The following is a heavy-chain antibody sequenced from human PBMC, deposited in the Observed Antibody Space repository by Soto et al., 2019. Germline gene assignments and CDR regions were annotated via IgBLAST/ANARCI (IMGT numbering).Heavy chain of an antibody. CDR2: ISSNGGST. V-gene: IGHV3-64*01. CDR1: GFTFSSYA. CDR3: AREYVGFSLDY. D-gene: IGHD3-10*02. Sequence: GGSLRLSCAASGFTFSSYAMHWVRQAPGKGLEYVSAISSNGGSTYYANSVKGRFTISRDNSKNTLYLQMGSLRAEEMAVYYCAREYVGFSLDYWGQGTLVTVSS. J-gene: IGHJ4*02.